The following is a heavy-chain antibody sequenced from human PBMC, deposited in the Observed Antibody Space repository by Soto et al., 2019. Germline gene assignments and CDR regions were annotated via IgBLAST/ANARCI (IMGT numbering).Heavy chain of an antibody. D-gene: IGHD3-3*01. CDR1: GFTFSSYA. Sequence: GGSLRLSCAASGFTFSSYAMSWVRQAPGKGLEWVSAISGSGGSTYYADSVKGRFTISRDNSKNTLYLQMNSLRAEDTAVYYCAKGEEWLFTPHYFDYWGQGTLVTVSS. V-gene: IGHV3-23*01. CDR3: AKGEEWLFTPHYFDY. J-gene: IGHJ4*02. CDR2: ISGSGGST.